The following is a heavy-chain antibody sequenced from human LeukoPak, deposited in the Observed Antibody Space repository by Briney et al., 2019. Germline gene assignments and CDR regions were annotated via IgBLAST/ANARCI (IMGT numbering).Heavy chain of an antibody. D-gene: IGHD5-18*01. V-gene: IGHV3-74*01. J-gene: IGHJ4*02. CDR1: GFTFSSYW. CDR3: VKGYSSSWSGYFDS. Sequence: GGSLRLSCAASGFTFSSYWMQWVRQAPGKGLVWVSRINRDGSSTSYADSVQGRFTISRDNARNSLFLQMNRVRVEDTTFYYCVKGYSSSWSGYFDSWGQGTLVTVAS. CDR2: INRDGSST.